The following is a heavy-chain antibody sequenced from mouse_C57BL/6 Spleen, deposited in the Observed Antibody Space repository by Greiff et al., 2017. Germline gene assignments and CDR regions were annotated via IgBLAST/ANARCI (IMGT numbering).Heavy chain of an antibody. J-gene: IGHJ3*01. Sequence: QVQLQQSGAELVRPGTSVKVSCKASGYAFTNYLIEWVKQRPGQGLEWIGVINPGSGGTNYNEKFKGKATLTADKSSITVYMQLSRLTSEDSAVYFCARGVSYSFAYWGQGTLVTVSA. V-gene: IGHV1-54*01. CDR3: ARGVSYSFAY. CDR1: GYAFTNYL. CDR2: INPGSGGT. D-gene: IGHD2-12*01.